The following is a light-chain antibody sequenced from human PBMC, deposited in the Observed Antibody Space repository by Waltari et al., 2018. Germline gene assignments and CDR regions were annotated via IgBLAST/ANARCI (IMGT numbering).Light chain of an antibody. CDR3: QEYYSTPLT. CDR1: QSVLYSSNNKNY. V-gene: IGKV4-1*01. J-gene: IGKJ4*01. CDR2: WAS. Sequence: DIVMTQSPDFLSLSLGERATINCKASQSVLYSSNNKNYLAWYQQKPGQPPKLLFYWASIRESGVPDRFSASGSETDFNLIFNDLQAEDVAVYYCQEYYSTPLTFGGGTKVEIK.